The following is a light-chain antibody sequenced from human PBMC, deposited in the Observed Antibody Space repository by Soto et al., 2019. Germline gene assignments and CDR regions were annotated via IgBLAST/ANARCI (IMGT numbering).Light chain of an antibody. V-gene: IGLV1-36*01. CDR3: AAWDDSLNGHPGV. Sequence: QSVLTQPPSVSEAPRQRVTISCSGSSSNIGNNAVNWYQQLPGKAPKLLIYYDDLLPSGVSDRFSGSKSGTSASLAISGLQSEDEADYYCAAWDDSLNGHPGVFGGGTKLTVL. CDR1: SSNIGNNA. CDR2: YDD. J-gene: IGLJ3*02.